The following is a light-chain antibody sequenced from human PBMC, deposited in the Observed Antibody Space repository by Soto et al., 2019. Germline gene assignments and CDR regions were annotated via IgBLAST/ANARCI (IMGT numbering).Light chain of an antibody. J-gene: IGLJ2*01. CDR3: SSYTSSSTVI. CDR2: DVI. V-gene: IGLV2-14*01. Sequence: QSVLTQPASVSGSPGQSIAISCTGSSSDVGGYNYVSWYQQHSGKAPKLIIYDVINRPSGVSNRFSGSKSGNTASLTISGLQAEDEADYYCSSYTSSSTVIFGGGTKLTVL. CDR1: SSDVGGYNY.